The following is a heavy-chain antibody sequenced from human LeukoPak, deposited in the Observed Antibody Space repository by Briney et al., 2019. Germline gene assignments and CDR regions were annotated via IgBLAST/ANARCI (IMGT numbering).Heavy chain of an antibody. CDR1: GFTFSDHY. D-gene: IGHD2-2*01. J-gene: IGHJ6*02. Sequence: GALRLSCAASGFTFSDHYMDWVRQAPGKGLEWVGRTRNKANSYTTEYAASVKGRFTISRDDSKNSLYLQMNSLRAEDTAVYYCARASIQLLSSYYYYGMDVWGQGTTVTVSS. V-gene: IGHV3-72*01. CDR3: ARASIQLLSSYYYYGMDV. CDR2: TRNKANSYTT.